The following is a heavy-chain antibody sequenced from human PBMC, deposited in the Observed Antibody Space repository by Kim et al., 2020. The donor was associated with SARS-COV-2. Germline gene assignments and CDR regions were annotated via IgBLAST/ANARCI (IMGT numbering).Heavy chain of an antibody. CDR1: GGSISSYY. CDR2: IYYSGST. CDR3: ARDFRYCSGGSCYPPDAFDI. V-gene: IGHV4-59*01. Sequence: SETLSLTCTVSGGSISSYYWSWIRQPPGKGLEWIGYIYYSGSTNYNPSLKSRVTISVVTSKNHFSLRLSSVTAADTAVYYCARDFRYCSGGSCYPPDAFDIWGQETMVTVSS. J-gene: IGHJ3*02. D-gene: IGHD2-15*01.